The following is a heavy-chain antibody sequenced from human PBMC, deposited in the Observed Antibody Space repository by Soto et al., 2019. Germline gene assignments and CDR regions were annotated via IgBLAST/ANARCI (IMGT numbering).Heavy chain of an antibody. J-gene: IGHJ4*02. Sequence: PGGSPRLSCVASGFTFNSYAMSWVRQPPGKGLEWVXAXSXXXGXTXXXDXXXXRLTISRDNSMKMLFLEMTSLRAEDTPLYYCAKDFDSSAYYFFDAWGQGTPLTVSS. D-gene: IGHD3-22*01. V-gene: IGHV3-23*01. CDR3: AKDFDSSAYYFFDA. CDR1: GFTFNSYA. CDR2: XSXXXGXT.